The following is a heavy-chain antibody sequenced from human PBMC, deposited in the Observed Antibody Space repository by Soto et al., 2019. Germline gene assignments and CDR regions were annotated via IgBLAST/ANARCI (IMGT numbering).Heavy chain of an antibody. CDR1: GYTFIDYD. D-gene: IGHD6-13*01. CDR3: ARGLSSYADR. J-gene: IGHJ5*02. CDR2: MNPNTGNT. Sequence: ASVKVSSKAYGYTFIDYDINWVRQAAGQGLEWLGWMNPNTGNTAYAQKFQGRLTLTRDTSMNTAYMDLTSLTSDDTAVYYCARGLSSYADRWAQGTLVTVSS. V-gene: IGHV1-8*02.